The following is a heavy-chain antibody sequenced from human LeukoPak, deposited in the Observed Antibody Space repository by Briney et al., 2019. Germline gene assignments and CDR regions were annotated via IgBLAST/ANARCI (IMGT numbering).Heavy chain of an antibody. CDR1: GFTFSSYG. CDR2: IQYDGSNK. J-gene: IGHJ4*02. Sequence: GGSLRLSCAASGFTFSSYGMHWVRQAPGKGLEWVAFIQYDGSNKYYADSVKGRLTISRDNSKNTLYLQMNSLRAEDTAVYYCAKDTIYYDILTASKFDYWGQGTLVTVSS. V-gene: IGHV3-30*02. D-gene: IGHD3-9*01. CDR3: AKDTIYYDILTASKFDY.